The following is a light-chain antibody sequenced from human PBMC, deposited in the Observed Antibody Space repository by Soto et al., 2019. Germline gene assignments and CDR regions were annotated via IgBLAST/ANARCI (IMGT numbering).Light chain of an antibody. Sequence: EIVMTQSPATLSVSPGETATLSCRASQTLGNKLAWYQQKPGQAPRLLIYGAPTRATGIPARFSGSGSGTEFTLTINSLQSEDFAIYYCQQHNAWPLTFGPGTKVDLK. CDR2: GAP. J-gene: IGKJ3*01. V-gene: IGKV3D-15*01. CDR3: QQHNAWPLT. CDR1: QTLGNK.